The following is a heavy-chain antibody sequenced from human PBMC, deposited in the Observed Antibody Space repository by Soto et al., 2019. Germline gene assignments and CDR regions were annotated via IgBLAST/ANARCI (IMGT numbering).Heavy chain of an antibody. Sequence: QVQLVQSGAEVKKPGASVKVSCKASGYTFTSYGISWVRQAPGQGLEWMGWIRAYNGNTNYAQKLQGRVTLTTDTSASTAYLELRRLRSDATGVYYCVRTPHSVGLGYCSSTSCTCGEDYYYYYMDVWGKGTTVTVSS. J-gene: IGHJ6*03. V-gene: IGHV1-18*01. CDR3: VRTPHSVGLGYCSSTSCTCGEDYYYYYMDV. CDR1: GYTFTSYG. CDR2: IRAYNGNT. D-gene: IGHD2-2*01.